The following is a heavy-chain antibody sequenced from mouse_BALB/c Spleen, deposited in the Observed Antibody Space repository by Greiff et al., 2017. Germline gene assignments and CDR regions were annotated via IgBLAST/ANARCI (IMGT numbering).Heavy chain of an antibody. CDR2: ISSGSSTI. CDR1: GFTFSSFG. D-gene: IGHD2-14*01. J-gene: IGHJ3*01. Sequence: EVHLVESGGGLVQPGGSRKLSCAASGFTFSSFGMHWVRQAPEKGLEWVAYISSGSSTIYYADTVKGRFTISRDNPKNTLFLQMTSLRSEDTAMYYCARGYRYGGAWFAYWGQGTLVTVSA. V-gene: IGHV5-17*02. CDR3: ARGYRYGGAWFAY.